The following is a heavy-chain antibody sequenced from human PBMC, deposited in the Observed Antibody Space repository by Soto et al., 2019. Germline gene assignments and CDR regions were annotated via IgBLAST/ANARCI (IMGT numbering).Heavy chain of an antibody. CDR3: VKGQLALDN. CDR2: IRNKATSSNT. J-gene: IGHJ4*02. V-gene: IGHV3-72*01. Sequence: EVQLVESGGGLVQPGGSLRLSCVASGFTFSDSYMDWVRQAPGKGLEWVGRIRNKATSSNTEYAASVKGSFIISSDDSKNSLSLQMNSLNGEDKAVYSCVKGQLALDNWGQGTMVTVSS. CDR1: GFTFSDSY. D-gene: IGHD1-1*01.